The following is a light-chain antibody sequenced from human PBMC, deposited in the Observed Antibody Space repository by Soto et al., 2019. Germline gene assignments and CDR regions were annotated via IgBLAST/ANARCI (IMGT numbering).Light chain of an antibody. CDR3: QQSNNWPKT. V-gene: IGKV3-15*01. Sequence: EIVMTQSPATLSVSPGETATLSCRASQSVSSSFAWYQQKPGQAPRLLISDASTRAAGLPARFSGSGSGTEFTLTISSLQSEDFAVYFCQQSNNWPKTFGQGTKVEMK. CDR2: DAS. CDR1: QSVSSS. J-gene: IGKJ1*01.